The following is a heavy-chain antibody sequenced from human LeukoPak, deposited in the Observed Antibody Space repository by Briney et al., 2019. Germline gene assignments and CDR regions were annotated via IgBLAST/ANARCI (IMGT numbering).Heavy chain of an antibody. J-gene: IGHJ4*02. CDR2: IYTSGST. CDR3: ARDHDSSGYYYFDY. D-gene: IGHD3-22*01. V-gene: IGHV4-4*07. CDR1: GGSISSYY. Sequence: SETLSLTCTVSGGSISSYYWSWIRQPAGKGLEWIGRIYTSGSTNYNPSLKSRVTMSVDTSKNQFSLKLSSVTAADTAVYYCARDHDSSGYYYFDYWGQGTLVTVSS.